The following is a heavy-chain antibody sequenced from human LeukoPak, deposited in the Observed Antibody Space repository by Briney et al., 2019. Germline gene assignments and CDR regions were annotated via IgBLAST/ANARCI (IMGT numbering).Heavy chain of an antibody. CDR3: AKEISAAAAVRSKLFDY. D-gene: IGHD6-13*01. J-gene: IGHJ4*02. CDR1: GFTFSSYA. Sequence: GESLTLSCAASGFTFSSYAMTWVRQAPGKGLDLVSAISGSCSSTYYADSVKGRFTISRDNSKNTLYLQMNSLRAEDTAVYYCAKEISAAAAVRSKLFDYWGQGTLVTVSS. CDR2: ISGSCSST. V-gene: IGHV3-23*01.